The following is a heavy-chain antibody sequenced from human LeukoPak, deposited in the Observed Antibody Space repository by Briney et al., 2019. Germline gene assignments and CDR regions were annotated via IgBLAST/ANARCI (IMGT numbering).Heavy chain of an antibody. V-gene: IGHV1-69*01. CDR1: GGTSSSYA. D-gene: IGHD3-22*01. CDR3: ARDLQAGAYDSSGYYPYYFDY. J-gene: IGHJ4*02. CDR2: IIPIFGTA. Sequence: SVKVSCKASGGTSSSYAISWVRQAPGQGLEWMGGIIPIFGTANYAQKFQGRVTITADESTSTAYMELSSLRSEDTAVYYCARDLQAGAYDSSGYYPYYFDYWGQGTLVTVSS.